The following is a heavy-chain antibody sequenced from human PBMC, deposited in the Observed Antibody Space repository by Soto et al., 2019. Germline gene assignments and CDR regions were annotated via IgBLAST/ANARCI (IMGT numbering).Heavy chain of an antibody. CDR1: GGPFNGYY. Sequence: PSETLSLTCAAYGGPFNGYYWSWIRQPPGKGLEWIGEINHSGSGNYNPSLKSRVTISLDTSKNQFSLKLDSVTAADTAVYYCARVVRGWHPQFDSWGQGTLVTVSS. V-gene: IGHV4-34*01. CDR2: INHSGSG. CDR3: ARVVRGWHPQFDS. J-gene: IGHJ4*02. D-gene: IGHD2-21*01.